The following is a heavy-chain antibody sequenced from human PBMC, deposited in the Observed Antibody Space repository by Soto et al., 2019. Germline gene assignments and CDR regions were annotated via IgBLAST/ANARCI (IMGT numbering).Heavy chain of an antibody. D-gene: IGHD2-2*01. V-gene: IGHV4-39*01. J-gene: IGHJ6*02. CDR1: GHSISSSSYY. CDR2: LHSSGTT. CDR3: ARHDWSRFYGMDV. Sequence: SETLSLTCTVSGHSISSSSYYWGWFRQSPGKGLEWIGSLHSSGTTYYNPSLKSRVTTFVDTSRNQFSLRADPVTAADTAVYYCARHDWSRFYGMDVWGQGTTVTVSS.